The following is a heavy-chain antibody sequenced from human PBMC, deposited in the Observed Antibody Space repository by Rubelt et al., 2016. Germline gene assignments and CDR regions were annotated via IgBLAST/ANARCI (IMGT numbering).Heavy chain of an antibody. CDR3: AKGPRIVPAASYFDY. J-gene: IGHJ4*02. D-gene: IGHD2-2*01. Sequence: QATGEGLEWVSFIGGSGGSTNYADSVKGRFTISRDNSKNTLYMQMNSLRAEDTAVYYCAKGPRIVPAASYFDYWGQGTLVTVSS. V-gene: IGHV3-23*01. CDR2: IGGSGGST.